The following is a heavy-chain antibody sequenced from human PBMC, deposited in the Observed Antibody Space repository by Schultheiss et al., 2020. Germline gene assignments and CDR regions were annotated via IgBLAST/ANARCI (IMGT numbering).Heavy chain of an antibody. V-gene: IGHV3-73*01. Sequence: GGSLRLSCVASGFTFSGSAMHWVRQASGKGLEWVGRIRSKANSYATAYAASVKGRFTISRDDSKNTAYLQMNSLKTEDTAVYYCTRRYYDSSGPYYYGMDVWGQGTTVTVSS. CDR3: TRRYYDSSGPYYYGMDV. J-gene: IGHJ6*02. CDR2: IRSKANSYAT. D-gene: IGHD3-22*01. CDR1: GFTFSGSA.